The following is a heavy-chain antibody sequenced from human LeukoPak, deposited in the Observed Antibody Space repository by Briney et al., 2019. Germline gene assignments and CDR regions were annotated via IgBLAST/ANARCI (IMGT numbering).Heavy chain of an antibody. CDR1: GFTFGDYV. CDR2: IRSKAYGGTT. D-gene: IGHD3-22*01. J-gene: IGHJ3*02. Sequence: GGSLRLSCTASGFTFGDYVMSWVRQAPGKGLEWVGFIRSKAYGGTTKNAASVKGRFTISRDDSRSVAYLQMNSLRTEDTAVYYCTRRYNYDSSGYYYVRDAFDIWGQGTMVTVSS. V-gene: IGHV3-49*04. CDR3: TRRYNYDSSGYYYVRDAFDI.